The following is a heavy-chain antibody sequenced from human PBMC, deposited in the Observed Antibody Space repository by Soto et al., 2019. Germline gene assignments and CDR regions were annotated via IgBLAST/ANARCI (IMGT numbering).Heavy chain of an antibody. CDR2: ISGSADST. J-gene: IGHJ6*02. Sequence: EVQLLESGGGFIHPGGSLRLSCAASGFSFSSVAMNWVRQAPGKGLEWVSIISGSADSTFYADSVKGRFTISRDNSKSAVYLQINSLRAEDTAVYYCAKTRGAMIYAISVYGMDVWGQGTTVTVSS. V-gene: IGHV3-23*01. D-gene: IGHD2-8*01. CDR3: AKTRGAMIYAISVYGMDV. CDR1: GFSFSSVA.